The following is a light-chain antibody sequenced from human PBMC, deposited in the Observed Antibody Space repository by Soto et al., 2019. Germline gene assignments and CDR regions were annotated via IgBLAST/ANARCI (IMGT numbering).Light chain of an antibody. Sequence: DIQMTQSPSSLSASVGDRVTITCRASQSISSHLNWYQQKPGKAPKLLIYAASSLQSGVPSRFSGSGSGTDFTLTISSLQPEDFATYYCQQSFSKFLYTFGQGTKVEIK. CDR3: QQSFSKFLYT. V-gene: IGKV1-39*01. J-gene: IGKJ2*01. CDR2: AAS. CDR1: QSISSH.